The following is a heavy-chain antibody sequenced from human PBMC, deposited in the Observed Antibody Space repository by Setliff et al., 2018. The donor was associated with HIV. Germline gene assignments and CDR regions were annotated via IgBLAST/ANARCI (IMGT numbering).Heavy chain of an antibody. V-gene: IGHV5-51*01. CDR3: VRHITNPRWAYFDY. CDR2: VYPPDSQT. CDR1: GYSFVTYW. Sequence: GESLKISCQGFGYSFVTYWIGWVRHRPGKGLEWMGIVYPPDSQTVYSPSFQGQVTISVDNSISTAYLQWSSLKASDTAIYFCVRHITNPRWAYFDYWGQGTLVTVS. D-gene: IGHD1-20*01. J-gene: IGHJ4*02.